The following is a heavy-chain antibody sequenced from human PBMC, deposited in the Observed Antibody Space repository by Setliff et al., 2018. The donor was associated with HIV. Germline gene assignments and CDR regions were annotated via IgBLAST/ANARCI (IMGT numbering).Heavy chain of an antibody. Sequence: SETLSLTCTVSGGSIGSGSYYWNWIRQPAGKGPEWIGHAYTSGSINYNPSLKSRVALSVDTTKNQLSLRVYSVIAADTAVYYCARGSYYDSSNYHHRRAFDIWSQGTMVTVSS. D-gene: IGHD3-22*01. J-gene: IGHJ3*02. CDR3: ARGSYYDSSNYHHRRAFDI. CDR1: GGSIGSGSYY. V-gene: IGHV4-61*09. CDR2: AYTSGSI.